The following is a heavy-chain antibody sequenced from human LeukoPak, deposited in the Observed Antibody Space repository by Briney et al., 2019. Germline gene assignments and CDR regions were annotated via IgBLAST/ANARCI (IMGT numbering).Heavy chain of an antibody. V-gene: IGHV4-59*08. D-gene: IGHD3-9*01. CDR2: IYYSGST. J-gene: IGHJ4*02. CDR1: GGSISSYY. CDR3: ARHAGNLYDILTGQPHWRFDY. Sequence: TSGTLSLTCTVSGGSISSYYWSWIRQPPGKGLEWIGYIYYSGSTYYNPSLKSRVTISVDTSKNQFSLKLSSVTAADTAVYYCARHAGNLYDILTGQPHWRFDYWGQGTLVTVSS.